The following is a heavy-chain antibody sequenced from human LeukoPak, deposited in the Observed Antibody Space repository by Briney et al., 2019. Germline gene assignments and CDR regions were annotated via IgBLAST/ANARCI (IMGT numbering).Heavy chain of an antibody. CDR3: ASWDWNPNYYFDY. V-gene: IGHV1-2*06. D-gene: IGHD1-1*01. CDR1: GYTFTGYY. J-gene: IGHJ4*02. Sequence: VASVTVSCTTSGYTFTGYYMHWVRQAPGQGPEWMGRINPNSGGTNYAQKFQGRVTMTRDTSITTAYMELSSLRSDDTAVYYCASWDWNPNYYFDYWGQGTLVTVSS. CDR2: INPNSGGT.